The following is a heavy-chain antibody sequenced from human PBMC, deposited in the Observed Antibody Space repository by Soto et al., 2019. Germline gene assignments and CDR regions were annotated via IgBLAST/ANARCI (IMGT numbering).Heavy chain of an antibody. CDR1: GFTFSNAW. CDR2: IKSEPDGGTT. V-gene: IGHV3-15*07. D-gene: IGHD3-22*01. Sequence: GGSLRLSCASPGFTFSNAWMNLVRQAPGKGLEWVGRIKSEPDGGTTDYAAPVKGRFTISRDDSKNTLYLQMNTLKTEDAAVYYCTTSTYYYDSNAFDIWGQGTMVTVSS. CDR3: TTSTYYYDSNAFDI. J-gene: IGHJ3*02.